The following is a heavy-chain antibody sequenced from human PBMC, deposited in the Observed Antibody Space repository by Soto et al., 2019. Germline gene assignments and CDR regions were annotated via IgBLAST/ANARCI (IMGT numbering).Heavy chain of an antibody. CDR1: GYTFTSYA. D-gene: IGHD6-19*01. CDR3: ARYAVAVAGTQYRFDY. V-gene: IGHV1-3*01. Sequence: ASVKVSCKASGYTFTSYAMHWVRQAPGQRLEWMGWINAGNGNTKYSQKFQGRVTITRDTSASTAYMELSSLRSEDTAVYYCARYAVAVAGTQYRFDYWGQGTLVTVSS. CDR2: INAGNGNT. J-gene: IGHJ4*02.